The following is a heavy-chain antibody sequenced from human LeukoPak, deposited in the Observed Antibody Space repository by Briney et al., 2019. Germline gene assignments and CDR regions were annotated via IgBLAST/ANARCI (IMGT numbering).Heavy chain of an antibody. CDR1: GGSISSSNW. CDR2: IYHSGST. V-gene: IGHV4-4*02. D-gene: IGHD4-23*01. CDR3: VLHNGGKNSFFDWYFDL. J-gene: IGHJ2*01. Sequence: PSGTLSLTCAVSGGSISSSNWWSWVRQPPGKGLEWIGEIYHSGSTNYNPSLKSRVTISVDKSKNQFSLKLTSVTAADTAVYYCVLHNGGKNSFFDWYFDLWGRGTLVTVSS.